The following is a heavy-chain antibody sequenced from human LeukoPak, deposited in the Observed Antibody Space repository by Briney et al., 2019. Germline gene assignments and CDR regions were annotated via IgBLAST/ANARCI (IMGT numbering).Heavy chain of an antibody. CDR3: ARGSPPWRPRRIAVAGTGNGHLGLDP. D-gene: IGHD6-19*01. CDR2: INHSGST. Sequence: SETLSLTCAVYGGSFSGYYWSWIRQPPGKGLEWIGEINHSGSTNYNPSLKSRVTISVDTSKNQFSLKLSSVTAADTAVYYCARGSPPWRPRRIAVAGTGNGHLGLDPWGQGTLVTVSS. V-gene: IGHV4-34*01. CDR1: GGSFSGYY. J-gene: IGHJ5*02.